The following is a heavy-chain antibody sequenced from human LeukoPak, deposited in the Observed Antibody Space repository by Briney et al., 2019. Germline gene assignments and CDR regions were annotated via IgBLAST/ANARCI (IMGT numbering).Heavy chain of an antibody. CDR1: GFSFSSYN. J-gene: IGHJ4*02. D-gene: IGHD5-18*01. Sequence: GGSLRLSCAASGFSFSSYNMNWVRQAPGKGLDWVSYISSSSLTIYYADSVKGRFTISRDNAKNSLYLQLSSLRAEDTAVYYCAKLIIQLWLQDFDYWGQGTLVTVSS. V-gene: IGHV3-48*01. CDR2: ISSSSLTI. CDR3: AKLIIQLWLQDFDY.